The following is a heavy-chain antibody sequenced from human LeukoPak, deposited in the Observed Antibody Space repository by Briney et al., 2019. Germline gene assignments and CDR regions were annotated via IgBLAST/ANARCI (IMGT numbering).Heavy chain of an antibody. V-gene: IGHV4-61*01. D-gene: IGHD1-14*01. Sequence: SETLSLTCTVSGGSVSSGSYYWSWIRQPPGKGLEWIGYIYYSGSTNYNPSLKSRVTISVDTSKNQFSLKLSSVTAAATAVYYCASGYNSQYFDYWGQGTLVTVSS. J-gene: IGHJ4*02. CDR2: IYYSGST. CDR3: ASGYNSQYFDY. CDR1: GGSVSSGSYY.